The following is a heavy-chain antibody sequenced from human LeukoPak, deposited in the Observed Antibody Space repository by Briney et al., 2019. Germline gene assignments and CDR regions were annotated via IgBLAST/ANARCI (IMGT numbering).Heavy chain of an antibody. V-gene: IGHV4-59*01. Sequence: SETLSLTCTVSGASISGYYWSWIRQPPGKGLEWIGYMHSTGSTNQNPSLKSRVTMSVDASKNQFSLKLTSVAAADTAVYYCARSITGTMVYFDYWGQGTLVTVSS. J-gene: IGHJ4*02. CDR2: MHSTGST. CDR3: ARSITGTMVYFDY. D-gene: IGHD1-7*01. CDR1: GASISGYY.